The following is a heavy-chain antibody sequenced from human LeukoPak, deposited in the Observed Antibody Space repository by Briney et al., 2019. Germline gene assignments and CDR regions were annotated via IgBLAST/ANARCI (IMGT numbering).Heavy chain of an antibody. V-gene: IGHV1-46*01. J-gene: IGHJ4*02. CDR3: ARGGLEGASWELTFDY. Sequence: ASVRVSCKASGYTFTSYYMHWVRQAPGQGLEWMGIINPSGGSTSYAQKFQGRVTMTRDMSTSTVYMELSSLRSEDTAVYYCARGGLEGASWELTFDYWGQGTLVTVSS. CDR2: INPSGGST. CDR1: GYTFTSYY. D-gene: IGHD1-26*01.